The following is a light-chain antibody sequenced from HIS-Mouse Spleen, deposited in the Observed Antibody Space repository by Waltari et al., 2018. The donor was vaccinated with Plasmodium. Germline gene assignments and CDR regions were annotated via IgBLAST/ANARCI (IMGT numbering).Light chain of an antibody. Sequence: QPVPTQPPSSSGTPGRSVTIACSSSISNIGSNYAYWYQQLPGTAPKLLIYRNNQRPSGVPDRFSGSKSGTSASLAISGLRSEDEADYYCAAWDDSLSGWVFGGGTKLTVL. CDR3: AAWDDSLSGWV. J-gene: IGLJ3*02. CDR1: ISNIGSNY. V-gene: IGLV1-47*01. CDR2: RNN.